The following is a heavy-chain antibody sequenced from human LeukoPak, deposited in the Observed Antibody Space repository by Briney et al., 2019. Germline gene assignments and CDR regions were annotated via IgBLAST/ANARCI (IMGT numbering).Heavy chain of an antibody. V-gene: IGHV3-21*01. CDR1: GFTFSSYS. J-gene: IGHJ4*02. Sequence: GGSLRLSCAASGFTFSSYSMNWVRQAPGKGLEWVSSISSSSSYIYYADSVKGRFTISRDNAKNSLYLQMSSLRAEDTAVYYCARDHHYDYVWGSYRYFFHWGQGTLVTVSS. D-gene: IGHD3-16*02. CDR3: ARDHHYDYVWGSYRYFFH. CDR2: ISSSSSYI.